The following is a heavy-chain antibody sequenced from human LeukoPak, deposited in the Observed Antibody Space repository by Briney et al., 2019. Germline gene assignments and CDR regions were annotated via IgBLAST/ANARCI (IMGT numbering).Heavy chain of an antibody. Sequence: GGSLRLSCAASGLTFSTYEMNWVRQAPGKGLEWVSYISSSANTIYYADSVKGRFTISRDNAKNSLYLQMNSLGAEDTAVYYCARSVDTTMVTGYWGQGTLVTVSS. CDR1: GLTFSTYE. CDR3: ARSVDTTMVTGY. CDR2: ISSSANTI. J-gene: IGHJ4*02. D-gene: IGHD5-18*01. V-gene: IGHV3-48*03.